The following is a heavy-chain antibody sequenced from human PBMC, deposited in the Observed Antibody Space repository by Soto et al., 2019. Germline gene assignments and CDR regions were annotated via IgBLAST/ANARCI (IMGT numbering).Heavy chain of an antibody. Sequence: QLQLQESGSGLVKPSQTLSLTCAVSGGSISSSGYSWSWIRQPPGKGLEWIGNIYHSGSTYYNPSLKSRVTISIERSKNQVSPRLSSVTAADTGVYYCARGGQITMVRGVIVTYHFDYWGQGTLVTVSS. J-gene: IGHJ4*02. CDR1: GGSISSSGYS. D-gene: IGHD3-10*01. CDR3: ARGGQITMVRGVIVTYHFDY. V-gene: IGHV4-30-2*01. CDR2: IYHSGST.